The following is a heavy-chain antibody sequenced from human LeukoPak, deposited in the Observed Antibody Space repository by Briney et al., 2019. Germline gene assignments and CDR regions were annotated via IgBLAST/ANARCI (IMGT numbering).Heavy chain of an antibody. J-gene: IGHJ6*04. CDR1: GGSFSGYY. D-gene: IGHD6-13*01. Sequence: SGTLSLTCAVYGGSFSGYYWSWIRQPPGKGLEWIGEINHSGSTNYNPSLKSRVTISVDTSKNQFSLKLSSVTAADTAVYYCARAGSWYVRYGMDVWGKGTTVTVSS. V-gene: IGHV4-34*01. CDR2: INHSGST. CDR3: ARAGSWYVRYGMDV.